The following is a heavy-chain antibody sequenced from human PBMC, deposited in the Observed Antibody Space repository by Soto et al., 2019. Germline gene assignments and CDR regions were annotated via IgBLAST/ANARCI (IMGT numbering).Heavy chain of an antibody. CDR2: IYYSGST. CDR3: ARDRKGLPPDVDYYYGMDV. D-gene: IGHD4-17*01. CDR1: GGSVSSGSYY. Sequence: SETLCLTCTVSGGSVSSGSYYWSWIRQPPGKGLEWIGYIYYSGSTNYNPSLKSRVTISVDTSKNQFSLKLSSVTAADTAVYYCARDRKGLPPDVDYYYGMDVWGQGTTVTVSS. V-gene: IGHV4-61*01. J-gene: IGHJ6*02.